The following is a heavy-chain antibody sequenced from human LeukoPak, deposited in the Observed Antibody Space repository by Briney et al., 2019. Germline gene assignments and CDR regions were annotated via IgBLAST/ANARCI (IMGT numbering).Heavy chain of an antibody. CDR2: INPSGGST. CDR3: ARDSPRDYVWGSHDAFDI. CDR1: GYTFTSYY. Sequence: ASVKVSCKASGYTFTSYYMHWVRQAPGQGLEWMGIINPSGGSTSYAQKFQGRVTMTRDTSTSTVYMELSSLSSEDTSVYYCARDSPRDYVWGSHDAFDIWGQGTMVTVSS. V-gene: IGHV1-46*01. D-gene: IGHD3-16*01. J-gene: IGHJ3*02.